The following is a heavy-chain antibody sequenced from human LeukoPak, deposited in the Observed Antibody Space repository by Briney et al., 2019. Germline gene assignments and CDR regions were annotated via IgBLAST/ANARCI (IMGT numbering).Heavy chain of an antibody. J-gene: IGHJ4*02. CDR2: ISDDGRNT. CDR3: ARDPFNRLWYEFDY. D-gene: IGHD2-15*01. Sequence: GGSLRLSCAASGFTFTSFGMHWVRQAPGKGLEWVALISDDGRNTYYADSVKGRFSISRDNSMNTLFLQMNSVRAEDTAVYFCARDPFNRLWYEFDYWGQGTLVTVSS. CDR1: GFTFTSFG. V-gene: IGHV3-30*03.